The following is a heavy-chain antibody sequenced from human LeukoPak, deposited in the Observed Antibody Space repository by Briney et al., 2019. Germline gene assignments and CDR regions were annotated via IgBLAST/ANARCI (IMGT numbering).Heavy chain of an antibody. CDR2: ISSSSSYT. D-gene: IGHD3-22*01. Sequence: PGGSLRLSCAASGFPLSGYSMNWVRQAPGKGLEWVSYISSSSSYTNYADSVKGRFTISRDNAKNSLYLQMNSLRAEDTAVYYCARDYYDSSGYYLGYYYYGMDVWGLGTTVTVSS. CDR3: ARDYYDSSGYYLGYYYYGMDV. J-gene: IGHJ6*02. CDR1: GFPLSGYS. V-gene: IGHV3-21*05.